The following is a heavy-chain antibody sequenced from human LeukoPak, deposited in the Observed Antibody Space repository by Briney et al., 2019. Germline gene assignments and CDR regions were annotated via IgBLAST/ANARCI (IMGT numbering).Heavy chain of an antibody. CDR1: GFTFSNYW. D-gene: IGHD2-15*01. CDR2: IKQDGSEE. CDR3: ARDLRSNTFSDYYGVDV. Sequence: QSGGSLRLSCAASGFTFSNYWMSWVRQAPGKGLEWVANIKQDGSEEYYVDSVRGRFTISRDNGKNSLNLQMNSLRVEDTAVYYCARDLRSNTFSDYYGVDVWGQGTTVIVSS. V-gene: IGHV3-7*01. J-gene: IGHJ6*02.